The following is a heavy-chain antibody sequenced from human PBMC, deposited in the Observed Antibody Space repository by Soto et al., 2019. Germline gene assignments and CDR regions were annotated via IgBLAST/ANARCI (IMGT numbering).Heavy chain of an antibody. CDR1: GFTFSSYD. V-gene: IGHV3-13*04. D-gene: IGHD2-2*01. Sequence: GGSLRLSCAASGFTFSSYDMHWVRQATGKGLEWVSAIGTAGDTYYPGSVKGRFTISRENAKNSLYLQMNSLRAGDTAVYYCAREMKGCSSTSCQRDYYYYGMDVWGQGTTVTVSS. CDR3: AREMKGCSSTSCQRDYYYYGMDV. J-gene: IGHJ6*02. CDR2: IGTAGDT.